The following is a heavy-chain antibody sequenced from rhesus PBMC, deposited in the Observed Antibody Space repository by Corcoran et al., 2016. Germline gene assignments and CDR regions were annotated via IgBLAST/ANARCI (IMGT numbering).Heavy chain of an antibody. CDR3: ARQGYTNHLGGLDS. CDR2: VYGTGIYN. Sequence: QLQLQDSGPGLVKPSETLSLTCTVPVGSFSDFWWFWFRRAPGSGLEWIGHVYGTGIYNDYNASLKSRVSVSVDTSKNQVSLKLNSVTAADTAVYYCARQGYTNHLGGLDSWGQGVVATVSS. D-gene: IGHD1-38*01. J-gene: IGHJ6*01. CDR1: VGSFSDFW. V-gene: IGHV4-169*01.